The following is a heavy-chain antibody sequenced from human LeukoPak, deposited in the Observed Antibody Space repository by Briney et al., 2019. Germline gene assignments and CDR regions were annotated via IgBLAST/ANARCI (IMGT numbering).Heavy chain of an antibody. Sequence: PGRSLRLSCAASGITFSRYTMNWVRQAPGKGLEWVSFISSSGTTIYYADSVKGRFTMSRDNAKNSLYLQMNSLRAEDTAVYYCARDKWGEVVFEVWGQGTLVSV. D-gene: IGHD3-3*01. J-gene: IGHJ4*02. CDR3: ARDKWGEVVFEV. CDR2: ISSSGTTI. CDR1: GITFSRYT. V-gene: IGHV3-21*06.